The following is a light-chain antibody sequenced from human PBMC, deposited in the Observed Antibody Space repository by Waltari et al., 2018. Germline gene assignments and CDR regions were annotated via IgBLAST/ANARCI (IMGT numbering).Light chain of an antibody. V-gene: IGKV3-20*01. CDR2: GAS. CDR1: QSGRRT. Sequence: DIVLTQSTGPLSVSPGERDTLSCRASQSGRRTLAWYQKKTGQAPRLLIYGASTMATGVPDRFSGSGFGTDFSLTISRLEPEDFAVYYCQKYGTLPATFGQGTKVEIK. J-gene: IGKJ1*01. CDR3: QKYGTLPAT.